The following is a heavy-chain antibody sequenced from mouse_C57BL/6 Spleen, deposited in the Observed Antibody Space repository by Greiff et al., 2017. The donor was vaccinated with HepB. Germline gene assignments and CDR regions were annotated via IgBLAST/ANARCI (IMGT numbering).Heavy chain of an antibody. CDR2: ISNGGGST. CDR1: GFTFSDYY. D-gene: IGHD1-1*01. J-gene: IGHJ4*01. Sequence: DVQLVESGGGLVQPGGSLKLSCAASGFTFSDYYMYWVRQTPEKRLEWVAYISNGGGSTYYPDTVKGRFTISRDNAKNTLYLQMSRLKSEDTAMYYCARHDGSSSYAMDYWGQGTSVTVSS. CDR3: ARHDGSSSYAMDY. V-gene: IGHV5-12*01.